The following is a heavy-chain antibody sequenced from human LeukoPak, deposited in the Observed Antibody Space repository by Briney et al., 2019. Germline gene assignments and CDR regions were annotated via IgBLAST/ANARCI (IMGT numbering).Heavy chain of an antibody. CDR3: ARDPLGGALDY. Sequence: PGGSLRLSCAASGFTFSSYAMSWVRQAPGKGLEWVAIIKQDGSDKYYVDSVKGRFTISKDNAKNSLYLQMNSLRVEDTAVYYCARDPLGGALDYWGQGTLVTVSS. V-gene: IGHV3-7*01. CDR1: GFTFSSYA. J-gene: IGHJ4*02. CDR2: IKQDGSDK.